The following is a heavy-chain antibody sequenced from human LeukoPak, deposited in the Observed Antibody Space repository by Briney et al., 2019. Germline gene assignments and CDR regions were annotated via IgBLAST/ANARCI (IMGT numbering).Heavy chain of an antibody. Sequence: PSQTLSLTCTVSGGSISSGGYYWSWIRQHPGKGLEWIGYVYYSGSTYYNPSLKSRVTISVDTSKNQFSLKLSSVTAADTAVYHCARVTSRTPAAGIDYWGQGTLVTVSS. D-gene: IGHD6-13*01. CDR2: VYYSGST. CDR3: ARVTSRTPAAGIDY. CDR1: GGSISSGGYY. J-gene: IGHJ4*02. V-gene: IGHV4-31*03.